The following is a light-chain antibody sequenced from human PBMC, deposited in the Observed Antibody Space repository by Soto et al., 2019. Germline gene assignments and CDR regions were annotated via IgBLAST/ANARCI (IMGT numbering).Light chain of an antibody. CDR2: AAS. J-gene: IGKJ3*01. V-gene: IGKV1-27*01. CDR3: QKYNSAPLI. Sequence: DIQMTQSPSSLSASVGDRVTITCRASQDIDNFLAWYQQKPGKGPKLLIYAASDLQSGGPSRFSGSGSGTDFTLTISSLQPEDVATYYCQKYNSAPLIFGPGTKVDVK. CDR1: QDIDNF.